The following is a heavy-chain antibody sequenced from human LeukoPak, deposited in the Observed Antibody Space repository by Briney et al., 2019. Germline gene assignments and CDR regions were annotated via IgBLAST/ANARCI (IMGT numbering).Heavy chain of an antibody. D-gene: IGHD3-10*01. CDR3: ARGPRFGELLWHWFDP. CDR2: MYHSGST. CDR1: GYSISSGHY. V-gene: IGHV4-38-2*02. J-gene: IGHJ5*02. Sequence: SETLSLTCTVAGYSISSGHYWGWIRPPPGKGLEWIRSMYHSGSTYYNPPLKSRVTISEDTSKNQFSLKLRSVTAADTAVYYCARGPRFGELLWHWFDPWGQGTLVTVSS.